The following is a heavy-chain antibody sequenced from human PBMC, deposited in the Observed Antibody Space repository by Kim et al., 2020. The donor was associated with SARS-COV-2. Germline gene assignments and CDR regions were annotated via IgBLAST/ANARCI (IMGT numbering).Heavy chain of an antibody. J-gene: IGHJ4*02. CDR1: GYTFRSYA. V-gene: IGHV1-3*01. Sequence: ASVKVSCKASGYTFRSYAMHWVRQAPGQRREWMGWINGGDGNTKYSEKFQGRVTITRDTSATTAYMELSSLRSEDTAVYYCARGIAVAATIDYWSQGTLVTVSS. CDR2: INGGDGNT. CDR3: ARGIAVAATIDY. D-gene: IGHD6-13*01.